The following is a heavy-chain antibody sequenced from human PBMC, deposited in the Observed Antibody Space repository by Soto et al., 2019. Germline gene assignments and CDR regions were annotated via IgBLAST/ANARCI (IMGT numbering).Heavy chain of an antibody. J-gene: IGHJ5*02. CDR2: IDPSDSYT. CDR3: ARHCSSTSCYIHNWFDP. V-gene: IGHV5-10-1*01. Sequence: GESLKISCTGSGYSFTSYWISWVRQMPGKALEWMGRIDPSDSYTNYSPSFQGHVTISADKSISTAYLQWSSLKASDTAMYYCARHCSSTSCYIHNWFDPWGQGTLVTVS. D-gene: IGHD2-2*02. CDR1: GYSFTSYW.